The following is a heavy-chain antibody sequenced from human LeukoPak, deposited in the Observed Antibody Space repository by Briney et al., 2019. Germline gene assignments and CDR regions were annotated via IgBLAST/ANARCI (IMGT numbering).Heavy chain of an antibody. Sequence: ASVKVSCKASGGTFSSYAISWVRQAPGQGLEWMGRIIPILGIANYAQKFQGRVTITADKSTSTAYMELSSLRSEDTAVYYCARDPDATHKLDYWGQGTLVNVSS. CDR1: GGTFSSYA. V-gene: IGHV1-69*04. D-gene: IGHD1-14*01. CDR3: ARDPDATHKLDY. CDR2: IIPILGIA. J-gene: IGHJ4*02.